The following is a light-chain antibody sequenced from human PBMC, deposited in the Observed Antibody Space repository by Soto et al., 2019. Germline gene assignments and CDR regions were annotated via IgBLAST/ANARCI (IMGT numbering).Light chain of an antibody. Sequence: QSVLTQPPSASGTPGQRVTISCSGSSANIGRNTVKWYRQLPGTAPKLLIVSSDQRPSGVPDRFSASQSVTSPSLTSSGLPSGDEADYFCGGWYDSTNTWAFGGGTKLTVL. J-gene: IGLJ3*02. V-gene: IGLV1-44*01. CDR3: GGWYDSTNTWA. CDR1: SANIGRNT. CDR2: SSD.